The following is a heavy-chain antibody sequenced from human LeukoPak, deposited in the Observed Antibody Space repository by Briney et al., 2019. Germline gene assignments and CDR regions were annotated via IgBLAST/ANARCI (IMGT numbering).Heavy chain of an antibody. D-gene: IGHD3-22*01. CDR3: TTDHYYDSSGYSLGDY. V-gene: IGHV3-53*01. CDR1: GFTVGNNR. Sequence: GGSLRLSCAASGFTVGNNRMSWVRQAPGKGLEWVSTVYGGGNTAYADSVKGRFTISRDTSKNTLLLQMNSLKTEDTAVYYCTTDHYYDSSGYSLGDYWGQGTLVTVSS. CDR2: VYGGGNT. J-gene: IGHJ4*02.